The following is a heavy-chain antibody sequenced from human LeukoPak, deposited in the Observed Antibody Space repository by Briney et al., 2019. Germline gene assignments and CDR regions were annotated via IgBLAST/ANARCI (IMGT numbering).Heavy chain of an antibody. Sequence: SETLSLTCTVSGGSINNYYWNWIRQPPGKGLEWIGYIYYSGSASYNPSLKSRVTISVDTSKNQFSLKLSSVTAADTAVYYCARTGTRYCSSTSCYQGYFDYWGQGTLVTVSS. CDR2: IYYSGSA. J-gene: IGHJ4*02. D-gene: IGHD2-2*01. CDR1: GGSINNYY. CDR3: ARTGTRYCSSTSCYQGYFDY. V-gene: IGHV4-59*01.